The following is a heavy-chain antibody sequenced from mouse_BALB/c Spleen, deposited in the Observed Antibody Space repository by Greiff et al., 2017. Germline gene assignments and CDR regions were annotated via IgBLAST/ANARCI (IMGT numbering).Heavy chain of an antibody. V-gene: IGHV14-4*02. D-gene: IGHD2-10*02. CDR2: IDPENGDT. CDR1: GFNFKDYY. CDR3: NGYGNSFDY. J-gene: IGHJ2*01. Sequence: EVMLVESGAELVRSGASVKLSCTASGFNFKDYYMHWVKQRPEQGLEWIGWIDPENGDTEYAPKFQGKATMTADTSSNTAYLQLSSLTSEDTAVYYCNGYGNSFDYWGQGTTLTVSS.